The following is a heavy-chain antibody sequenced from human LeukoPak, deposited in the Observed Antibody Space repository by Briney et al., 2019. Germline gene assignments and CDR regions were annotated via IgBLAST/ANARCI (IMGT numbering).Heavy chain of an antibody. CDR3: AREWYRGIVASDI. D-gene: IGHD6-25*01. CDR2: INPNSGGT. J-gene: IGHJ3*02. CDR1: GYTFTGYY. Sequence: ASVKVSCKASGYTFTGYYMHWVRQAPGQGLEWMGWINPNSGGTNYAQKFQGRVTMTRDTSISTAYMELSRLRSDDTAVYYCAREWYRGIVASDIWGQGTMVTVSS. V-gene: IGHV1-2*02.